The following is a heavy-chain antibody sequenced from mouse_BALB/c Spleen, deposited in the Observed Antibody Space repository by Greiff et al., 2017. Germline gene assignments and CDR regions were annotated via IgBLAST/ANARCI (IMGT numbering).Heavy chain of an antibody. J-gene: IGHJ4*01. Sequence: QVQLKQSGPGLVQPSPSLSITCTVSGFSLTSYGVHWVRQSPGKGLEWLGVLWSGGSTDYNAAFISRLSIRKDNSKSQVFFKMNSLQANDTAIYYCARNYGYYAMDYWGQGTTVTVSA. CDR3: ARNYGYYAMDY. CDR1: GFSLTSYG. D-gene: IGHD1-1*02. V-gene: IGHV2-2*02. CDR2: LWSGGST.